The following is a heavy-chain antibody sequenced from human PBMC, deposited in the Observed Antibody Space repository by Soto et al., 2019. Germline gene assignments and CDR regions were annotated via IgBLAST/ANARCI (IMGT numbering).Heavy chain of an antibody. J-gene: IGHJ4*02. CDR3: VRYCSTTLCNGVATRTFDY. CDR2: ISSSGYTV. Sequence: GGSLRLSCAASRFTFSTYEMNWERQAPGKGLEWVSYISSSGYTVYYADSVKGRFTISRDNTRNSLYLQMNSLRDEDTALYYCVRYCSTTLCNGVATRTFDYWGQGTLVTVSS. V-gene: IGHV3-48*03. CDR1: RFTFSTYE. D-gene: IGHD2-2*01.